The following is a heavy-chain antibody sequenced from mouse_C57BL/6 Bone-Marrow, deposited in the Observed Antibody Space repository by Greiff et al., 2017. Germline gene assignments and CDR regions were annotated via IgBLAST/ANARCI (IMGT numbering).Heavy chain of an antibody. J-gene: IGHJ1*03. V-gene: IGHV1-15*01. D-gene: IGHD1-1*01. CDR2: IDPETGGT. CDR1: GYTFTDYE. CDR3: TRYPYYYSSRGDWYFDV. Sequence: VQLQQSGAELVRPGASVTLSCKASGYTFTDYEMHWVKQTPVHGLEWIGAIDPETGGTAYNQKFKGKAILTADKSSSTAYMERRSLASEDSAVYYCTRYPYYYSSRGDWYFDVWGTGTTVTVSS.